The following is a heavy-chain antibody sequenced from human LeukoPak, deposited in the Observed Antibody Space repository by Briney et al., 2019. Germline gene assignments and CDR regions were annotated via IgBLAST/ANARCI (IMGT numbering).Heavy chain of an antibody. D-gene: IGHD1-26*01. CDR1: GGSISSGSYY. Sequence: SQTLSLTCTVSGGSISSGSYYWGWIRQPAGKGLEWIGRIYTSGSTNYNPSLKSRVTISVDTSKNQFSLKLSSVTAADTAVYYCARGLGPEEHASDIWGQGTMVTVSS. CDR3: ARGLGPEEHASDI. J-gene: IGHJ3*02. CDR2: IYTSGST. V-gene: IGHV4-61*02.